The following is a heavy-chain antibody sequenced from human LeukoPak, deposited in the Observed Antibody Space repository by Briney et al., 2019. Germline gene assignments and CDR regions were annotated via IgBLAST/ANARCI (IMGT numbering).Heavy chain of an antibody. V-gene: IGHV4-59*01. J-gene: IGHJ5*02. CDR1: GGSISSYS. CDR3: ARDSYGSGSYYGWFDP. D-gene: IGHD3-10*01. Sequence: PSETLSLTCTVSGGSISSYSWSWVRQPPGKGLEWIGHIYYSGSTNYNPSLKSRVTISVGTSKNQFSLKLISVTAADTAVYYCARDSYGSGSYYGWFDPWGQGTLVTVSS. CDR2: IYYSGST.